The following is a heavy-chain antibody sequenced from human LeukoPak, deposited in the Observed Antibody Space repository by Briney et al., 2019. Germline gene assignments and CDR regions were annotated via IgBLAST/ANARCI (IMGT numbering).Heavy chain of an antibody. CDR1: GFAFSHYW. CDR3: AGVGDTNWYLDY. Sequence: GGSLRLSCAASGFAFSHYWMSWVRQAPGKGLEWLANIRQDGSDNYYADSVKGRFTFSRDNARNSLYLQMNTLRADDTAVHYCAGVGDTNWYLDYRGQGTQVTVSS. J-gene: IGHJ4*02. V-gene: IGHV3-7*01. CDR2: IRQDGSDN. D-gene: IGHD4-17*01.